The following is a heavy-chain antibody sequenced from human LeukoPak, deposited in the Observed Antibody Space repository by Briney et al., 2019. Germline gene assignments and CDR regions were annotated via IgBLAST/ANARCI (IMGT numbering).Heavy chain of an antibody. Sequence: ASETLSLTCAVSSYSITTNHYWGWFGQPQGKGRKWIGNIYHSGITYYNPSLKSRVTMSVDTSKNQFSLKVSSVTAADTAVYYCARLSRVAGRLNGIDPWGQGILVTVSS. D-gene: IGHD6-19*01. J-gene: IGHJ5*02. CDR1: SYSITTNHY. V-gene: IGHV4-38-2*01. CDR2: IYHSGIT. CDR3: ARLSRVAGRLNGIDP.